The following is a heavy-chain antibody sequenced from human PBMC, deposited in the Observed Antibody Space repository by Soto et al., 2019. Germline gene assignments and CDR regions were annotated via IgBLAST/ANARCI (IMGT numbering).Heavy chain of an antibody. J-gene: IGHJ5*02. CDR3: ARQYSSSYWFDP. D-gene: IGHD6-6*01. V-gene: IGHV4-39*01. CDR2: IYYSGST. CDR1: GGSISSSSYY. Sequence: PSETLSLTCTVSGGSISSSSYYWGWIRQPPGKGLEWIGSIYYSGSTYYNPSLKSRVTISVDTSKNQFSLKLSSVTAADTAVYYCARQYSSSYWFDPWGQGTLVTVSS.